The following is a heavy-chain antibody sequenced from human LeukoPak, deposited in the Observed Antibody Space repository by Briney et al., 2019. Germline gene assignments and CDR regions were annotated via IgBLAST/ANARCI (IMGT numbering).Heavy chain of an antibody. J-gene: IGHJ4*02. D-gene: IGHD6-19*01. CDR2: IKQDGSEK. CDR1: GFTFSDYY. Sequence: GGSLRLSCAASGFTFSDYYMSWVRQAPGKGLEWVANIKQDGSEKYYVDSVKGRFTISRDNAKNSLYLQMNSLRAEDTAMYYCAREQWLDYWGQGTLVTVSS. CDR3: AREQWLDY. V-gene: IGHV3-7*01.